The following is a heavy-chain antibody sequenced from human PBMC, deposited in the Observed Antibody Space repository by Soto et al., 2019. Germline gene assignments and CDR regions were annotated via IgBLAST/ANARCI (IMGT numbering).Heavy chain of an antibody. CDR3: GRDKRNGYYYYGMDV. Sequence: EVPLVESGGGLVQPGGSLRLSCAASGFTVSSNYMSWVRQAPGKGLEWVSVIYSGGSTYYADSVKGRFTISRHNSKNTRYLQRNSLRAEDTAVYYCGRDKRNGYYYYGMDVWGQGTTVTVSS. CDR2: IYSGGST. D-gene: IGHD1-1*01. CDR1: GFTVSSNY. J-gene: IGHJ6*02. V-gene: IGHV3-53*04.